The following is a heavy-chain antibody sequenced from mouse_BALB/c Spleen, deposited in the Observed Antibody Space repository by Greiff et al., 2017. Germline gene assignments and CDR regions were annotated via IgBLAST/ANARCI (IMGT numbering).Heavy chain of an antibody. CDR3: ARNQGKGYAMDY. J-gene: IGHJ4*01. CDR1: GYSFTGYY. D-gene: IGHD2-1*01. CDR2: INPYNGAT. Sequence: VHVKQSGPELVKPGASVKISCKASGYSFTGYYMHWVKQSHVKSLEWIGRINPYNGATSYNQNFKDKASLTVDKSSSTAYMELHSLTSEDSAVYYCARNQGKGYAMDYWGQGTSVTVSS. V-gene: IGHV1-31*01.